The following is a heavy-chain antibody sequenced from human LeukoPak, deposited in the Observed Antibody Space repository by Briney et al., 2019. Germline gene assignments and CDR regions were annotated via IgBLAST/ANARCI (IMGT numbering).Heavy chain of an antibody. CDR3: ARVIAVAGYNWFDP. CDR1: GGSISSNSYY. J-gene: IGHJ5*02. Sequence: PSETLSLTCTVSGGSISSNSYYWGWIRQPPGKGLEWIGSIYYSGTTYYNPSLNSRVTISVDTSKNQFSLKLSSVTAADTAVYYCARVIAVAGYNWFDPWGQGTLVTVSS. CDR2: IYYSGTT. D-gene: IGHD6-19*01. V-gene: IGHV4-39*07.